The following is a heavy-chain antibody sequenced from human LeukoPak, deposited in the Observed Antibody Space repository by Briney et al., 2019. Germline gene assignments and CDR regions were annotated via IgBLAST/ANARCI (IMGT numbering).Heavy chain of an antibody. Sequence: PGGSLRLSCAASGFTFDDYAMHWVRQAPGKGLEWVSGISWNSGTIGYADSVKGRFTVSRDNAKSSLYLQMNSLRPEDMALYYCAKGNSGSYSQDWFDPWGQGTLVTVSS. CDR1: GFTFDDYA. V-gene: IGHV3-9*03. CDR3: AKGNSGSYSQDWFDP. CDR2: ISWNSGTI. J-gene: IGHJ5*02. D-gene: IGHD1-26*01.